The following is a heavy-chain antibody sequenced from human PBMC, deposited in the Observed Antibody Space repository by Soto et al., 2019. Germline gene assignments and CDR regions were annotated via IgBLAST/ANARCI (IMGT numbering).Heavy chain of an antibody. CDR2: IYYSGST. V-gene: IGHV4-30-4*01. Sequence: PSETLSLTCTVSGGSISSGDYYWSWIRQPPGKGLEWIGYIYYSGSTYYNPSLKSRVTISVDTSKKQFSLKLSSVTAADTAVYYCARGRYCSGGSCYDSALDYWGQGTLVTVSS. CDR1: GGSISSGDYY. J-gene: IGHJ4*02. D-gene: IGHD2-15*01. CDR3: ARGRYCSGGSCYDSALDY.